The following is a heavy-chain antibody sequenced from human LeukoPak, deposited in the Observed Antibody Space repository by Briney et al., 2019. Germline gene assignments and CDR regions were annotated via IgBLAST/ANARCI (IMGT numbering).Heavy chain of an antibody. V-gene: IGHV3-33*01. CDR2: IWYDGSNK. CDR3: ARDYRSSSWYISVPSDY. J-gene: IGHJ4*02. D-gene: IGHD6-13*01. CDR1: GFTFSSYG. Sequence: PGRSLRLSCAASGFTFSSYGMHWVRQAPGKGLEWVAVIWYDGSNKYYADSVKGRFTISRDNSKNTLYLQMNSLRAEDTAVYYCARDYRSSSWYISVPSDYWGQGTLVTVSS.